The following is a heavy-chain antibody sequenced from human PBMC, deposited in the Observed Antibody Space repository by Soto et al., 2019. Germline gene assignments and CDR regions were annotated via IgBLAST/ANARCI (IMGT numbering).Heavy chain of an antibody. D-gene: IGHD1-7*01. CDR1: FGSFTSNNW. CDR3: ASRDPGTSVDY. J-gene: IGHJ4*02. V-gene: IGHV4-4*02. Sequence: PSETLSLTCAVSFGSFTSNNWWTCVRQPPGQGLEWIGEIYRTGSTNYNPSLKSRVTISLDKSEKQISLKVTSLTAADTAVYYCASRDPGTSVDYWGQGTLVTVYS. CDR2: IYRTGST.